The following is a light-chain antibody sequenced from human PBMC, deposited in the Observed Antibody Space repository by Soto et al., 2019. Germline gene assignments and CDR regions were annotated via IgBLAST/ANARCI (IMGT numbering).Light chain of an antibody. Sequence: EIVMTQSPATLSVSPGERATLSCRATQSVRSSLAWYLQQPGQAPRLLIYDASKRATGIPARFSGSGSGTDFTLTISSLQPEDFATYYCQQSFSSPPWTFGQGTKVDIK. CDR1: QSVRSS. CDR2: DAS. CDR3: QQSFSSPPWT. J-gene: IGKJ1*01. V-gene: IGKV3D-15*01.